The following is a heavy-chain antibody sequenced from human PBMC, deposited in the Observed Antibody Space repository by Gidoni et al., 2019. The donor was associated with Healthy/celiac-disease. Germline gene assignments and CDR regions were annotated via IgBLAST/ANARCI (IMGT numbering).Heavy chain of an antibody. CDR1: GFTFSIYA. CDR2: ITYDGSNK. V-gene: IGHV3-30-3*01. Sequence: QVQLVESGGGVVQPGRSLRLSCAASGFTFSIYAMHWVRQAPGKVLEWVAVITYDGSNKYYADSVKGRLTISRDNSKNTLYLQMNSLRAEDTAVYYCAREPVSSSWTSDCDYWGQGTLVTVSS. J-gene: IGHJ4*02. D-gene: IGHD6-13*01. CDR3: AREPVSSSWTSDCDY.